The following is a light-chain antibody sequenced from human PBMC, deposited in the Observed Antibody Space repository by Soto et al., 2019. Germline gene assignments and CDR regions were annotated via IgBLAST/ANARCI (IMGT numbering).Light chain of an antibody. CDR1: QDVSSN. CDR3: QQYIRLPLT. Sequence: EMVVTQSPATLSVSPGERATLSCRASQDVSSNLAWYQQNPGQDPSLLIYGASTRATGTPARFSGSGSGTEFTLTISSLQSEDYAVYFCQQYIRLPLTFGAGTKVEI. V-gene: IGKV3-15*01. CDR2: GAS. J-gene: IGKJ4*01.